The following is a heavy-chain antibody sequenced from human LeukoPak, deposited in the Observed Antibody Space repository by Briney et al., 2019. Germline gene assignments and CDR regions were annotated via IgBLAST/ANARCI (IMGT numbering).Heavy chain of an antibody. D-gene: IGHD2-2*03. CDR2: ISYDGSNK. V-gene: IGHV3-30*01. CDR1: GSTFSSYA. J-gene: IGHJ5*02. CDR3: ARDGYCSSTSCSTPHWFDP. Sequence: PGRSLRLSCAASGSTFSSYAMHWVRQAPGKGLEWVAVISYDGSNKYYADSVKGRFTISRDNSKNTLYLQMNSLRVEDTAVYYCARDGYCSSTSCSTPHWFDPWGQGTLVTVSS.